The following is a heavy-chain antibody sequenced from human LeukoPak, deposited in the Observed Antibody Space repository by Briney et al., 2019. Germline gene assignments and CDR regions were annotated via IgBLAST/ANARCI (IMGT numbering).Heavy chain of an antibody. V-gene: IGHV3-48*03. CDR2: ISSSGSTI. CDR3: ARATYDSSGYFDY. J-gene: IGHJ4*02. D-gene: IGHD3-22*01. Sequence: GGSLRLSGAASGFTFSSYEMNWVRQAPGKGLEWVSYISSSGSTIYYAVSVKGRFTISRDNAKNSLYLQMNSLRAEDTAVYYCARATYDSSGYFDYWGQGTLVTVSS. CDR1: GFTFSSYE.